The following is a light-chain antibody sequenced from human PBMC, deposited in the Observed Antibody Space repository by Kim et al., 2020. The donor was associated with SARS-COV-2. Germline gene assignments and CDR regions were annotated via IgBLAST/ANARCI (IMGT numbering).Light chain of an antibody. CDR2: EVG. V-gene: IGLV2-14*01. J-gene: IGLJ3*02. CDR1: SSDVTTY. CDR3: SSYTSNIRV. Sequence: GSPGQSITISCTGTSSDVTTYVSWYQQHPGKAPRLLIYEVGNRPSGISYRFTGSKSGNTASLTISGLQAEDEADYYCSSYTSNIRVFGGGTQLTVL.